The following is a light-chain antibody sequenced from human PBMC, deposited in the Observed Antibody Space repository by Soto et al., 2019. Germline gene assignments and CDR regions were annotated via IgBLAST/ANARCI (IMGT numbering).Light chain of an antibody. CDR2: DVS. CDR1: SSDVGGYNY. CDR3: SSYGSSSTLV. Sequence: QSVLTQPASVSGSPGQSITISCTGTSSDVGGYNYVSWYQQHPGKAPKLMIYDVSYRPSGVSNRFSGSKSGNTASLTISGLQAEDEADYYCSSYGSSSTLVFGTGTKLTVL. V-gene: IGLV2-14*01. J-gene: IGLJ1*01.